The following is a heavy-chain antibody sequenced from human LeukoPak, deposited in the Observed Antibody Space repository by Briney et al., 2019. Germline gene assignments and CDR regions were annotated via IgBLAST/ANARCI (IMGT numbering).Heavy chain of an antibody. CDR3: ARESVRPYFDY. D-gene: IGHD2-8*01. CDR2: IYHSGSA. Sequence: SETLSLTCTVSGGSISTYYWTWIRQPPGKGLEWIGYIYHSGSANYNPSLKSRVTISVDTSKNQFSLKLSSVTAADTGVYYCARESVRPYFDYWGQGTLVTVSS. J-gene: IGHJ4*02. V-gene: IGHV4-59*12. CDR1: GGSISTYY.